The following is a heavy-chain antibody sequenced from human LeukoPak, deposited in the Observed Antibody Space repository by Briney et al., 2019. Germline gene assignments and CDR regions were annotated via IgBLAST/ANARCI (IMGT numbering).Heavy chain of an antibody. D-gene: IGHD5-24*01. Sequence: GGSLRLSCEASGFTFDAYGMSWVRQAPGKGLEWVSTISGGGGSTYYADSVKGRFTISRDNSKNTLYLQMNSLRAEDTAVYYCAKGRRDGYNFDFDYWGQGTLVTVSS. CDR3: AKGRRDGYNFDFDY. V-gene: IGHV3-23*01. J-gene: IGHJ4*02. CDR1: GFTFDAYG. CDR2: ISGGGGST.